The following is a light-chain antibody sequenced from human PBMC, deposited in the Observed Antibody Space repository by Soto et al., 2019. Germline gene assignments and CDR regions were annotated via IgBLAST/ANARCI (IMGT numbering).Light chain of an antibody. J-gene: IGKJ1*01. CDR1: QSGSGSD. V-gene: IGKV3-20*01. CDR2: GAS. Sequence: EIVLTQSPGTLSLSPGERASRSCRASQSGSGSDLSGDRQGPGQAPRLLIYGASSRATGIPDRFSGSGSGTEFTLTISSLQSEDFAVYYCQRYDSSPWPFGPGTKVDIK. CDR3: QRYDSSPWP.